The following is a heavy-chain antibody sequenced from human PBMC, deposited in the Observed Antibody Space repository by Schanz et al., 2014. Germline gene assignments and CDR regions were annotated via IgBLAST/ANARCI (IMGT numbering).Heavy chain of an antibody. CDR1: GFSFSSYA. V-gene: IGHV3-23*04. Sequence: EVHLVESGGGLVQPGGSLRLSCAASGFSFSSYAMGWVRQAPGKGLEWVSAINTGVNTYYADSVRGRFTMSRDNSKNTLYLQMNSLRAGDAAVYYCARGLIAAAGGAFDYWGQGTLVAVSA. D-gene: IGHD6-13*01. J-gene: IGHJ4*02. CDR3: ARGLIAAAGGAFDY. CDR2: INTGVNT.